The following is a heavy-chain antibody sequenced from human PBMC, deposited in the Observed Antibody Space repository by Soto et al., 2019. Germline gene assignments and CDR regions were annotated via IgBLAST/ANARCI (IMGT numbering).Heavy chain of an antibody. V-gene: IGHV1-46*02. D-gene: IGHD3-22*01. Sequence: ASVNVSCKASGYTFNSYYMHWVRQAPGQGLEWMGIINPRGGSTTYAQKFQGRVTMTRDTSTSTVYMELSSLRSDDTAVYYCARGYYDSSNWFDPWGQGTLVTVSS. J-gene: IGHJ5*02. CDR2: INPRGGST. CDR1: GYTFNSYY. CDR3: ARGYYDSSNWFDP.